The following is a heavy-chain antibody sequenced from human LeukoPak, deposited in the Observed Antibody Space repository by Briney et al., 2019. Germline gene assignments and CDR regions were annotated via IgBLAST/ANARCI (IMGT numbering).Heavy chain of an antibody. CDR1: GLTVSRNS. D-gene: IGHD1-14*01. CDR2: IYGGDST. CDR3: ATDHRNLDAFDI. J-gene: IGHJ3*02. V-gene: IGHV3-66*01. Sequence: GGSLRLSCAVSGLTVSRNSMNWVRQAPGKGLEWVSVIYGGDSTYYADSVKGRFTISSDTSKNTVYLQMNSLRAEDTAAYHCATDHRNLDAFDIWGQGTMLTVSS.